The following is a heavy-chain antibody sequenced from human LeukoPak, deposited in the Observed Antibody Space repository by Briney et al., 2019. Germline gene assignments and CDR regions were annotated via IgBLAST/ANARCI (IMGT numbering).Heavy chain of an antibody. Sequence: GGSLRLSCAASGFTFSSYAMSWVRQAPGKGLEWVSAISGSGGSTYYADSVKGRFTISRDNPKNTLYLQMNSLRAEDTAVYYCAIDYGDLYSFDYWGQGTLVTVSS. D-gene: IGHD4-17*01. CDR2: ISGSGGST. V-gene: IGHV3-23*01. CDR3: AIDYGDLYSFDY. J-gene: IGHJ4*02. CDR1: GFTFSSYA.